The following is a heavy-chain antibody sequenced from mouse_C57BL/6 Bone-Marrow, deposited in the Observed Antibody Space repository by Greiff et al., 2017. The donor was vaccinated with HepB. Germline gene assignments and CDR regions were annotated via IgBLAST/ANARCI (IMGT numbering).Heavy chain of an antibody. V-gene: IGHV3-6*01. CDR3: ARKRILRGYFDV. CDR1: GYSITSGYY. CDR2: ISYDGSN. D-gene: IGHD1-1*01. J-gene: IGHJ1*03. Sequence: EVKLQESGPGLVKPSQSLSLTCSVTGYSITSGYYWNWIRQFPGNKLEWMGYISYDGSNNYNPSLKNRISITRDTSKNQFFLKLNSVTTEDTATYYCARKRILRGYFDVWGTGTTVTVSS.